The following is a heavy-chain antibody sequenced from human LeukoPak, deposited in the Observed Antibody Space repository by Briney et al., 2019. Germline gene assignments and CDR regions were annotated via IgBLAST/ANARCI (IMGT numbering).Heavy chain of an antibody. J-gene: IGHJ4*02. D-gene: IGHD4-17*01. CDR3: TTHTVTHDY. Sequence: GGSLRLSCAASGFTFSSYSMNWVRQAPGKGLEWVSSISSSSSYIYYADSVEGRFTISRDNAKNSLYLQMNSLKTDDTAVYYCTTHTVTHDYWGQGTLVTVSS. CDR1: GFTFSSYS. V-gene: IGHV3-21*03. CDR2: ISSSSSYI.